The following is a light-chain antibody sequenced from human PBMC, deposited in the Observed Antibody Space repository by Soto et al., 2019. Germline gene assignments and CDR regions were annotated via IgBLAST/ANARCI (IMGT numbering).Light chain of an antibody. CDR3: AAYTGNWNGPV. Sequence: QSALTQPPSVSGTPGQRVSLSCSGDSSTFANNYVHWYQQVPGAAPKLLMYRTDQRPSGVPERFSGSKSGTSASLTISGLRPEDEAQYYCAAYTGNWNGPVFGGGTKLTVL. CDR1: SSTFANNY. V-gene: IGLV1-47*01. CDR2: RTD. J-gene: IGLJ2*01.